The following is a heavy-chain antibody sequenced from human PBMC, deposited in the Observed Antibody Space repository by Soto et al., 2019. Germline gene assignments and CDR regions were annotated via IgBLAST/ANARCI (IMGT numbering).Heavy chain of an antibody. CDR3: ASLYCYDSSGYPLFFDY. J-gene: IGHJ4*02. V-gene: IGHV3-48*02. CDR1: GFTFSSYS. Sequence: GGSLRLSCAASGFTFSSYSMNWVRQAPGKGLEWVSYISSSSTIYYADSVKGRFTISRDNAKNSLYLQMNSLRDEDTAVYYCASLYCYDSSGYPLFFDYWGQGTLVTVSS. CDR2: ISSSSTI. D-gene: IGHD3-22*01.